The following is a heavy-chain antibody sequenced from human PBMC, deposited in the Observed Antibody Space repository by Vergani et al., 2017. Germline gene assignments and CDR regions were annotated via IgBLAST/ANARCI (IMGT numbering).Heavy chain of an antibody. V-gene: IGHV4-34*01. CDR3: ARVNTETNGRLYYYYYMDV. J-gene: IGHJ6*03. Sequence: QVQLQQWGGGLLKPSETLSLTCVVNGGSFTSYHWTWIRQSPGEGLEWVGDIDHTGRPDYNPSLKSRLTISVDKSRNQFSLPLNAVTAPDTAIYFCARVNTETNGRLYYYYYMDVWGQGTAVTVS. CDR2: IDHTGRP. D-gene: IGHD4-11*01. CDR1: GGSFTSYH.